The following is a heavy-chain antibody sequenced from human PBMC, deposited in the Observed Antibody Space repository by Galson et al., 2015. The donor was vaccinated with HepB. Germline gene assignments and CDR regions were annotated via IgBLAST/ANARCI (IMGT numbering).Heavy chain of an antibody. Sequence: SVKVSCKASGFTFSEYYIHWVRQAPGQGLEWMGWINLNSGYTSYPQRFRGRVTMTRDTSISTAYMELSSLTSDDAAMYYCARDFGDVLSVPAANGDFFDYWGQGTLVTVSS. CDR2: INLNSGYT. CDR1: GFTFSEYY. V-gene: IGHV1-2*02. J-gene: IGHJ4*02. D-gene: IGHD2-2*01. CDR3: ARDFGDVLSVPAANGDFFDY.